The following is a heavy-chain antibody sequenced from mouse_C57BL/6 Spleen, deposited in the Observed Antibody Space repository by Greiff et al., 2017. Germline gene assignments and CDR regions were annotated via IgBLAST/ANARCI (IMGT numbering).Heavy chain of an antibody. D-gene: IGHD2-4*01. Sequence: EVKLVESGPELVKPGASVKISCKASGYSFTGYYMNWVKQSPEKSLEWIGEINPSTGGTTYNQKFKAKATLTVDKSSSTAYMQLKSLTSEDSAVYYCARSRGYYDYDVYFDYWGQGTTLTVSS. CDR1: GYSFTGYY. V-gene: IGHV1-42*01. CDR3: ARSRGYYDYDVYFDY. CDR2: INPSTGGT. J-gene: IGHJ2*01.